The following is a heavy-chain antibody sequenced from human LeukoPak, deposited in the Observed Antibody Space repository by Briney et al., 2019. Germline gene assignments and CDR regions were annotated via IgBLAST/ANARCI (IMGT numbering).Heavy chain of an antibody. V-gene: IGHV3-30-3*01. CDR3: AREFRGYGMDV. Sequence: GGSLRLSCAASGFTFSSYAMHWVRQAPGKGLEWVTVISYDGSNKYYADSVKGRFTISRDKSKNTLYLQMNSLRAEDTAVYYCAREFRGYGMDVWGQGTTVTVSS. CDR2: ISYDGSNK. D-gene: IGHD3-10*01. J-gene: IGHJ6*02. CDR1: GFTFSSYA.